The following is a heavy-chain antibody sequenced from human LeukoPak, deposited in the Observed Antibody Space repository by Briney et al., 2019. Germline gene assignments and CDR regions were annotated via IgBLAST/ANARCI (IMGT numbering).Heavy chain of an antibody. CDR2: ISGSGGST. CDR1: GFTFSSYA. J-gene: IGHJ6*02. CDR3: AKYRLERRGREHYYYGMDV. D-gene: IGHD1-1*01. Sequence: AGRSLRLSCAASGFTFSSYAMSWVRQAPGKGLEWVSAISGSGGSTYYADSVKGRFTISRDNSKNTLYLQMNSLRAEDTAVYYCAKYRLERRGREHYYYGMDVWGQGTTVTVSS. V-gene: IGHV3-23*01.